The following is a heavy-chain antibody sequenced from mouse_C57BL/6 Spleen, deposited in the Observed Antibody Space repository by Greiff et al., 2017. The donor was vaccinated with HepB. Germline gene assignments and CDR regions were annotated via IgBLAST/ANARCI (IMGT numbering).Heavy chain of an antibody. CDR2: IDPGSGST. Sequence: QVQLLQPGAELVKPGASVKMSCKASGYTFTSYWITWVKQRPGQGLEWIGDIDPGSGSTNYNEKFKSKATLTVDTSSSTAYMQLSSLTSEDSAVYYCAAIYDGYAWFAYWGQGTLVTVSA. CDR3: AAIYDGYAWFAY. D-gene: IGHD2-3*01. J-gene: IGHJ3*01. CDR1: GYTFTSYW. V-gene: IGHV1-55*01.